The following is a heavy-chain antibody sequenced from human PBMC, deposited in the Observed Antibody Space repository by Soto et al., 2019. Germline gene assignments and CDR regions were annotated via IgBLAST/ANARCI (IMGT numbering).Heavy chain of an antibody. CDR2: IYHSGST. CDR1: GGSISSGGYS. J-gene: IGHJ4*02. Sequence: PSETLSLTCAVSGGSISSGGYSWSWIRQPPGKGLEWIGYIYHSGSTYYNPSLKSRVTISVDRSKNQFSLKLSSVTAADTAVYYCARAGGTTTMVRGVTGFDYWGQGTLVTVS. D-gene: IGHD3-10*01. CDR3: ARAGGTTTMVRGVTGFDY. V-gene: IGHV4-30-2*01.